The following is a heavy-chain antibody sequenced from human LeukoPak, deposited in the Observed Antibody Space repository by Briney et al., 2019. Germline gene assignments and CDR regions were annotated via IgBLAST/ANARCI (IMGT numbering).Heavy chain of an antibody. V-gene: IGHV4-30-4*01. CDR3: ARVLFVRRAFDY. Sequence: PSETLSLTCTVSGGSISSGDYYWSWIRQPPGKGLEWIGYIYYSGSTYYNPSLKSRVTISVDTSKNQFSLKVNFMTAADTAVYYCARVLFVRRAFDYWGQGTLVTVSS. J-gene: IGHJ4*02. CDR1: GGSISSGDYY. D-gene: IGHD3-3*01. CDR2: IYYSGST.